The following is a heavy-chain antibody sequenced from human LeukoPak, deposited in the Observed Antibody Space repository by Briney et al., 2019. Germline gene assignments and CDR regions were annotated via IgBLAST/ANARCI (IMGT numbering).Heavy chain of an antibody. CDR2: IKQDGSEK. CDR1: GFTFSSYW. V-gene: IGHV3-7*01. J-gene: IGHJ4*02. CDR3: ARAAIREGSGYISLKYYFDY. D-gene: IGHD3-22*01. Sequence: PGGSLRLSCAASGFTFSSYWMSWVRQAPGKGLEWVANIKQDGSEKYYVDSVKGRFTISRDNAKNSLYLQMNSLRAEDTAVYYCARAAIREGSGYISLKYYFDYWGQGTLVTVSS.